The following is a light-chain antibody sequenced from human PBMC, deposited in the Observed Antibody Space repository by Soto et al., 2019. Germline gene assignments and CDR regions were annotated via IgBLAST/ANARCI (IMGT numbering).Light chain of an antibody. CDR1: QSVSSN. CDR2: GAS. V-gene: IGKV3-20*01. CDR3: QQYGTSMWT. J-gene: IGKJ1*01. Sequence: EIVMTQSPATLSVSPGERATLSCRASQSVSSNLAWYQQKPGQAPRLLIYGASSRATGIPDRFSGSGSGTDFTLTISRLEPEDFALYYCQQYGTSMWTFGPGTKVDIK.